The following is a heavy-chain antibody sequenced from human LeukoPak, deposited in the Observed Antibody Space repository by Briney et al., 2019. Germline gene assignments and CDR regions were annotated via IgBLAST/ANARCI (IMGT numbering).Heavy chain of an antibody. D-gene: IGHD6-13*01. CDR3: ARDRQQQLVFDY. CDR2: ISWNSGSM. J-gene: IGHJ4*02. V-gene: IGHV3-9*01. CDR1: GFSFDDYA. Sequence: PGGSLRLSCAASGFSFDDYAMHWVRQAPGKGLEWVSGISWNSGSMGYADSVKGRFTISRDNAKNTLYLQMNSLRAEDTAVYYCARDRQQQLVFDYWGQGTLVTVSS.